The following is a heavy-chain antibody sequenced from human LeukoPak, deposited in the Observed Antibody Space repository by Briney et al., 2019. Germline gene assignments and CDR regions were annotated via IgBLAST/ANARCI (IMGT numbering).Heavy chain of an antibody. CDR3: ARDRVAAAGIGRNWFDP. Sequence: PSETLSLTCTVSGGSISTITYYWGWIRQPPGKGLEWVGHMYYRGNTFYNPSLKSRVTISVDTSKNQFSLKLSSVTAADTAVYYCARDRVAAAGIGRNWFDPWGQGTLVTVSS. D-gene: IGHD6-13*01. CDR1: GGSISTITYY. J-gene: IGHJ5*02. CDR2: MYYRGNT. V-gene: IGHV4-39*07.